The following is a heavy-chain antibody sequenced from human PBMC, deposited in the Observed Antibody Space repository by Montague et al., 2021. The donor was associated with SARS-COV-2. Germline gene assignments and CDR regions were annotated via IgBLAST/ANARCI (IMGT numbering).Heavy chain of an antibody. J-gene: IGHJ4*02. CDR1: GGSISTDYW. CDR3: SWKGGGRSDLAY. Sequence: SETLSLTCAVSGGSISTDYWCSWVRLPPGKGLEWVGEIYHTGTTNYKPSRKGRVSMSVDKSRTQFSLRLTSVTAADTATYYCSWKGGGRSDLAYWGQGTLVTVSS. CDR2: IYHTGTT. D-gene: IGHD1-26*01. V-gene: IGHV4-4*02.